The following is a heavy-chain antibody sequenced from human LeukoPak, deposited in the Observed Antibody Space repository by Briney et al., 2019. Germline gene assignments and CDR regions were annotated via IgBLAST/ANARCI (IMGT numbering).Heavy chain of an antibody. CDR1: GYTFTSYG. V-gene: IGHV1-18*01. CDR3: ARTPPDYGIDY. J-gene: IGHJ4*02. CDR2: ISAYNGNT. D-gene: IGHD4-17*01. Sequence: ASVKVSCKASGYTFTSYGISWVRQAPGQGLEWMGWISAYNGNTNYAQKFQGRITMTKSTSISTAYMELSDLESEDTAVYYCARTPPDYGIDYWGQGTLVTVSS.